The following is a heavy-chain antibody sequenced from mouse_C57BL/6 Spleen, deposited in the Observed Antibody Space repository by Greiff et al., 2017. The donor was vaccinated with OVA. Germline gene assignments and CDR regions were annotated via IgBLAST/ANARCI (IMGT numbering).Heavy chain of an antibody. Sequence: VQLQQPGAELVKPGASVKLSCKASGYTFTSYWMPWVKQRPGQGLEWIGMIHPNSGSTNYNEKFKSKATLTVDKSSSTAYMQLSSLTSEDSAVYYGARTICYYGSSQFAYWGQGTLVTVSA. D-gene: IGHD1-1*01. CDR2: IHPNSGST. CDR3: ARTICYYGSSQFAY. V-gene: IGHV1-64*01. CDR1: GYTFTSYW. J-gene: IGHJ3*01.